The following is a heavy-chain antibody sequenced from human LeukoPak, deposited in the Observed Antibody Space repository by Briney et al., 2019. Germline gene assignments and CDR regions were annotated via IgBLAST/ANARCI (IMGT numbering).Heavy chain of an antibody. CDR1: GFTFSSYG. V-gene: IGHV3-33*06. J-gene: IGHJ4*02. Sequence: HPGGSLRLSCAASGFTFSSYGMHWVRQAPGKGLEWVAVIWYDGSNKYYADSVKGRFTISRDNSKNTLYLQMNSLRAEDTAVYYCAKEGPRSAFDYWGQGTLVTVSS. CDR2: IWYDGSNK. CDR3: AKEGPRSAFDY.